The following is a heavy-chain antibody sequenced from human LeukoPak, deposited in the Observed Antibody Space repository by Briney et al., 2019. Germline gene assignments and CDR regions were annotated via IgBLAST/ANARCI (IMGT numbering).Heavy chain of an antibody. V-gene: IGHV1-46*01. J-gene: IGHJ6*02. CDR1: GYTFTSYY. Sequence: GASVKVSCKASGYTFTSYYMHWVRQAPGQGLEWMGIINPSGGSTSYAQKFQGRVTITADESTSTAYMELSSLRSEDTAVYYCARASGTVVITRYYYYGMDVWGQGTTVTVSS. CDR2: INPSGGST. D-gene: IGHD3-22*01. CDR3: ARASGTVVITRYYYYGMDV.